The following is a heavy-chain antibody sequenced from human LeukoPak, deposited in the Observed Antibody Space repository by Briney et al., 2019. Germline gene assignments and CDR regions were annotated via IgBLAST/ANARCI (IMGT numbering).Heavy chain of an antibody. D-gene: IGHD1-26*01. V-gene: IGHV1-18*01. Sequence: ASVKLLCSFWGYTYRTYYIIGVTQAPGQGLEWMGWISPYNGNTNYAQKFQGRVTMTTDTSTTTAYMELRSLISDDTAVYYCARATSPYTGSQQDYWGQGTLVTVSS. J-gene: IGHJ4*02. CDR3: ARATSPYTGSQQDY. CDR1: GYTYRTYY. CDR2: ISPYNGNT.